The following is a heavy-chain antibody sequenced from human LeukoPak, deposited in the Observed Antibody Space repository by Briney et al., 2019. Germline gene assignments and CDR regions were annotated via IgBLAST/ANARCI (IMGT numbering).Heavy chain of an antibody. Sequence: SETLSLTCAVYGGSFSGYYWSWIRQPPGKGLEWIGEINHSGSTNYNPSLKSRVTISVDTSKNQFSLKLSFVTAADTAVYYCARLEYYYDSSGYRHDAFDIWGQGTMVTVSS. CDR3: ARLEYYYDSSGYRHDAFDI. CDR1: GGSFSGYY. V-gene: IGHV4-34*01. D-gene: IGHD3-22*01. J-gene: IGHJ3*02. CDR2: INHSGST.